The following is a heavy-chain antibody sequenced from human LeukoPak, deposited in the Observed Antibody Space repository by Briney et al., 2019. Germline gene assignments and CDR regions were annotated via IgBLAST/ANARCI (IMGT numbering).Heavy chain of an antibody. V-gene: IGHV4-59*08. D-gene: IGHD2-15*01. CDR2: IYYSGST. CDR1: GGSISSYY. Sequence: SETLSLTCTVSGGSISSYYWSWIRQPPGKGLEWIGYIYYSGSTNYNPSLKSRVTISVDTSKNQFSLKLSSVTAADTAVYYCARLVVVAATHLFDLWGRGTLVTVSS. CDR3: ARLVVVAATHLFDL. J-gene: IGHJ2*01.